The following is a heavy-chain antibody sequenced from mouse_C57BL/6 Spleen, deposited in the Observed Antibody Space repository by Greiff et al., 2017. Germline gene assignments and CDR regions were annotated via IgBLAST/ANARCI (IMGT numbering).Heavy chain of an antibody. Sequence: EVQLQQSGPELVKPGASVKISCKASGYSFTGYYMNWVKQSPEKSLEWIGEINPSTGGTTYNQKFKAKATLTVDKASSTAYMQLKSLTSEDSAVYYCALYYGSSYEVAYWGQGTLVTVSA. V-gene: IGHV1-42*01. CDR1: GYSFTGYY. CDR2: INPSTGGT. CDR3: ALYYGSSYEVAY. J-gene: IGHJ3*01. D-gene: IGHD1-1*01.